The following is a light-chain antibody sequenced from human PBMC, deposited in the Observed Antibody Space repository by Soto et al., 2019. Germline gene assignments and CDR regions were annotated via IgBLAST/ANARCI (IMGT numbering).Light chain of an antibody. V-gene: IGKV3-20*01. J-gene: IGKJ4*02. Sequence: ENVLTQSPATLSLSPGERATLSCSASQSVSSSYLAWYQQKPGQAPRLLIYGASSRATGIPDRFSGSGSGTDFTLTISRLEPEDFAVYYCQQYGSSGTFGRGTKVDIK. CDR1: QSVSSSY. CDR2: GAS. CDR3: QQYGSSGT.